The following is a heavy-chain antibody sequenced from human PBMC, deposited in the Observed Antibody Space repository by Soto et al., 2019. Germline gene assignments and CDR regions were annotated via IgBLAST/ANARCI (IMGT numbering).Heavy chain of an antibody. CDR2: INAGNGNT. D-gene: IGHD3-10*01. CDR1: GYTFTSYA. CDR3: ARVAITLIRGLKVDFYSMDV. Sequence: GASVKVSCKASGYTFTSYAMHWVRQAPGQRLEWMGWINAGNGNTKYAKKVQGRVSMTADTSTSTAHMELRSLQSDDTAVYFCARVAITLIRGLKVDFYSMDVWGQGTTVTVSS. V-gene: IGHV1-3*01. J-gene: IGHJ6*02.